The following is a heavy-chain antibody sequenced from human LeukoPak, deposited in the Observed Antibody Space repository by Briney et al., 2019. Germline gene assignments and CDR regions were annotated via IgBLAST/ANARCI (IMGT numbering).Heavy chain of an antibody. D-gene: IGHD3-10*01. CDR2: IYSGGST. J-gene: IGHJ4*02. Sequence: GGSLRLSCAASGFTVSSNYMSWVRQAPGKGLEWVSVIYSGGSTYYADSVKGRFTISRDNSKNTLYLQMNSLRAEDTAVYYCASSGWFGQYHFDYWGQGTLVTVSS. V-gene: IGHV3-66*01. CDR1: GFTVSSNY. CDR3: ASSGWFGQYHFDY.